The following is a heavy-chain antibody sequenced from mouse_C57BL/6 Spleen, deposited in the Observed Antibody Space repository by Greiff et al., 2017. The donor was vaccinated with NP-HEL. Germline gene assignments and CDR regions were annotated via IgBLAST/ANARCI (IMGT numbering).Heavy chain of an antibody. CDR1: GFNIKNTY. J-gene: IGHJ4*01. D-gene: IGHD1-1*01. CDR3: ASIYYYGSRNYYAMDY. V-gene: IGHV14-3*01. Sequence: EVQLQQSVAELVRPGASVKLSCTASGFNIKNTYMHWVKQRPEQGLEWIGRIDPANGNTKYAPKFQGQATITADTSSNTAYLQLSSLTSEDTAIYYCASIYYYGSRNYYAMDYWGQGTSVTVSS. CDR2: IDPANGNT.